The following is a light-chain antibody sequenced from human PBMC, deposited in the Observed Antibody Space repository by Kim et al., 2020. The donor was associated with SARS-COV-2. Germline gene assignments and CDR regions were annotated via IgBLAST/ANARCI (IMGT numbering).Light chain of an antibody. CDR1: QSVSSNY. CDR2: GAS. V-gene: IGKV3-20*01. CDR3: QQYGSSSYT. Sequence: LSPGERAPLSCRASQSVSSNYLAWYQQKPGQAPRVLIYGASTRVTGIPDRFSGSGSGTDFTLTISRLEPEDFAVYYCQQYGSSSYTFGQGTKLEIK. J-gene: IGKJ2*01.